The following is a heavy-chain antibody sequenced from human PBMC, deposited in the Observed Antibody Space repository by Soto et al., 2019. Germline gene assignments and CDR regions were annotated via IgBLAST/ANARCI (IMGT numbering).Heavy chain of an antibody. V-gene: IGHV4-34*01. CDR2: INHSGST. Sequence: GPVPPSETLSLTCAVYGGSFSGYYWSWIRQPPGKGLEWIGEINHSGSTNYNPSLKSRVTISVDTSKNQFSLKLSSVTAADTAVYYCASMTTVVTPPGHFDYWGQGTLVT. CDR1: GGSFSGYY. CDR3: ASMTTVVTPPGHFDY. D-gene: IGHD4-17*01. J-gene: IGHJ4*02.